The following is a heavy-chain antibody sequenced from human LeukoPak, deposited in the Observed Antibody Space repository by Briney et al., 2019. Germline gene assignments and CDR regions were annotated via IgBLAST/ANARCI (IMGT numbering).Heavy chain of an antibody. J-gene: IGHJ4*02. D-gene: IGHD3-3*01. Sequence: GGSLRLSXAASGFTFSSYGMHWVRQAPGKGLEWVAFIRYDGSNKYYADSVKGRFTISRDNSKNTLYLQMNSLRAEDTAAYYRAKGLGSLRFPDGFDYWGQGTLVTVSS. V-gene: IGHV3-30*02. CDR3: AKGLGSLRFPDGFDY. CDR2: IRYDGSNK. CDR1: GFTFSSYG.